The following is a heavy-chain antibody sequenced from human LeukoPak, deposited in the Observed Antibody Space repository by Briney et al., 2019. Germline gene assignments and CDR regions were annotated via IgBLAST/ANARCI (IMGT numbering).Heavy chain of an antibody. D-gene: IGHD3-9*01. CDR2: INPSGGST. CDR1: GYTFTSYY. CDR3: ARDGLLRYFDWFRYYYMDV. Sequence: ASVKVSCKASGYTFTSYYMHWVRQAPGQGLEWMGIINPSGGSTSYAQKFQGRVTMTSDMSTSTVYMELSSLRSEDTAVYYCARDGLLRYFDWFRYYYMDVWGKGTTVTISS. J-gene: IGHJ6*03. V-gene: IGHV1-46*01.